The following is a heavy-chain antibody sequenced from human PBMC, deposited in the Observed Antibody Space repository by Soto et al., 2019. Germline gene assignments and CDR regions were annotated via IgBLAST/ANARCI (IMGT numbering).Heavy chain of an antibody. Sequence: EVQLVESGGGLVQPGGSLRLSCAASGFTFSDHYMDWVRQAPGKGLEWLARSRKRANSHTKEYAASVKGRFTIARDESQSSPLLQRHALQLDCTSLDSCTRGLLRVAPSHTSHGMDVWGQANTVTVPS. CDR1: GFTFSDHY. V-gene: IGHV3-72*01. D-gene: IGHD2-15*01. J-gene: IGHJ6*01. CDR3: TRGLLRVAPSHTSHGMDV. CDR2: SRKRANSHTK.